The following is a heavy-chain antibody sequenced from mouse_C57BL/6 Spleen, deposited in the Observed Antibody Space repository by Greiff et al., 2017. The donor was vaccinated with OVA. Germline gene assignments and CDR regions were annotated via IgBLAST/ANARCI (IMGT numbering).Heavy chain of an antibody. CDR1: GYTFTSYW. V-gene: IGHV1-69*01. CDR2: IDPSDSYT. CDR3: ARRVRGYFDY. D-gene: IGHD2-14*01. Sequence: VQLQQPGAELVMPGASVKLSCKASGYTFTSYWMHWVKQRPGQGLEWIGEIDPSDSYTNYNQKFKGKSTLTVDKSSSTAYMQLSSLTSEDSAVYCCARRVRGYFDYWGQGTTLTVSS. J-gene: IGHJ2*01.